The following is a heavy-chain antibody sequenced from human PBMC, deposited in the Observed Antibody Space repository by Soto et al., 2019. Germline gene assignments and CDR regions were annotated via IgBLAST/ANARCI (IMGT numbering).Heavy chain of an antibody. J-gene: IGHJ4*02. V-gene: IGHV2-70*01. D-gene: IGHD3-22*01. Sequence: SGPTLVNPTQTLTLTCTFSGFSLSTSGMCVSWIRQPPGKALEWLALIDWDDDKYYSTSLKTRLTISKDTSKNQVVLTMTNMDPVDTATYFFSRMEHDSSGYNLYYFDSWGRGTLVSVSS. CDR3: SRMEHDSSGYNLYYFDS. CDR1: GFSLSTSGMC. CDR2: IDWDDDK.